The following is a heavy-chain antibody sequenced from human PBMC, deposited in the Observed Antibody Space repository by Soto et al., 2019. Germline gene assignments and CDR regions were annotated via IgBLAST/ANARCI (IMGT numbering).Heavy chain of an antibody. Sequence: SETLSLTCTVSGGSISSYYWSWIRQPPGKGLEWIGYIYYSGSTNYNPSLKSRVTISVDTSKNQFSLKMSSVTAADTAVYYCASGGSCYSRYCYFDYWGQGTLVTVSS. D-gene: IGHD2-15*01. CDR1: GGSISSYY. J-gene: IGHJ4*02. CDR2: IYYSGST. CDR3: ASGGSCYSRYCYFDY. V-gene: IGHV4-59*01.